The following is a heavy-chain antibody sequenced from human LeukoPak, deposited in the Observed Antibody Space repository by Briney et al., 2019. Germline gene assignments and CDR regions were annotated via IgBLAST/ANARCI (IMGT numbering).Heavy chain of an antibody. V-gene: IGHV3-23*01. D-gene: IGHD1-26*01. CDR2: ISGSGGST. CDR1: GFTFSNYA. Sequence: PGGSLRLSCAASGFTFSNYAMNWVRQAPGKGLECVSVISGSGGSTYYADSVKGRFTISRDNSRNTLYLQMNSVRAEDTAVYYCAKDLGRYRNNFFDYWGQGNLVTVSS. J-gene: IGHJ4*02. CDR3: AKDLGRYRNNFFDY.